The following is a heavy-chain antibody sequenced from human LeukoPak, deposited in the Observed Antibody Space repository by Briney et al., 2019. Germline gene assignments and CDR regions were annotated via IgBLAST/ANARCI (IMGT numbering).Heavy chain of an antibody. J-gene: IGHJ3*02. CDR1: GYRFTGYY. V-gene: IGHV1-2*02. CDR3: ARNLWFGESSDAFDM. Sequence: ASVKVSCKTSGYRFTGYYMHWVRQAPGQGLEWMGWINPKSGDPIYVQKFQGRVTMTRDTSISTAYMDMSSLRSDDTAVYYCARNLWFGESSDAFDMWGQGTMVTVSS. CDR2: INPKSGDP. D-gene: IGHD3-10*01.